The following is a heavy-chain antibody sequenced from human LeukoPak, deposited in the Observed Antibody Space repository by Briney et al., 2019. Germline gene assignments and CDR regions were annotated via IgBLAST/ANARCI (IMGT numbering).Heavy chain of an antibody. CDR1: GYTFTGYY. CDR3: ARVPSDYDFWSGYYKGHAFDI. CDR2: INPNSGGT. J-gene: IGHJ3*02. Sequence: ASVKVSCKASGYTFTGYYMHWVRQAPGQGLEWMGWINPNSGGTNYAQKFQGRVTMTRDTSISTAYMELSRLRSDDTAVYYCARVPSDYDFWSGYYKGHAFDIWGQGTMVTVSS. V-gene: IGHV1-2*02. D-gene: IGHD3-3*01.